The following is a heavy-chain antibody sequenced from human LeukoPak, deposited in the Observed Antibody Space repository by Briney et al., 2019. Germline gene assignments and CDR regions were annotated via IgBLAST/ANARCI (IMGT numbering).Heavy chain of an antibody. D-gene: IGHD4-23*01. CDR2: ISTRDNTI. Sequence: GGSLRLSCTASGFTFSDYYMSWIRQTPGKGLEWLSYISTRDNTIQYADSVKGRFTISRDNANNSVFLQMNNLRAEDSAIYYCARGARWAYYLDYWGQGSLVTVSS. CDR3: ARGARWAYYLDY. CDR1: GFTFSDYY. J-gene: IGHJ4*02. V-gene: IGHV3-11*01.